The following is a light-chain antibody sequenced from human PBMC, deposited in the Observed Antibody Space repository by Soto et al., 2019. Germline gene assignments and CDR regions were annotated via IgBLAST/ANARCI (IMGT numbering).Light chain of an antibody. CDR3: QHYNTYPYT. V-gene: IGKV1-5*03. CDR2: EAY. J-gene: IGKJ2*01. CDR1: QSVTKW. Sequence: DIQMTQSPSSLSASVGDRVTMTCRASQSVTKWLALYQQRPGKAPKLLIYEAYTLQSGVPPRVSGSGSGTEFTLTVSSRQPDDFATYYWQHYNTYPYTFGQGTKVEIK.